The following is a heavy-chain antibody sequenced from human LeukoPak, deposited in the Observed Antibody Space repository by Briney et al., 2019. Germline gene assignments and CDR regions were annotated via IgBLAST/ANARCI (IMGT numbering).Heavy chain of an antibody. CDR2: IIPIFGTA. Sequence: GSSVTVSCKASGGTFISYAISWVRQAPGQGLEWMGGIIPIFGTANYAQKFQGRVTITADESTSTAYMELSSLRSEDTAVYYCASPREAAAGYYFDYWGQGTLVTVSS. CDR1: GGTFISYA. V-gene: IGHV1-69*01. J-gene: IGHJ4*02. D-gene: IGHD6-13*01. CDR3: ASPREAAAGYYFDY.